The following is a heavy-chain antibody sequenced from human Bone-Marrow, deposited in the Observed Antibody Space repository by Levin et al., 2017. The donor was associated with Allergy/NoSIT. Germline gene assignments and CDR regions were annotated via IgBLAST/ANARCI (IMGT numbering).Heavy chain of an antibody. CDR3: AKYLVGTTRYFDY. CDR2: ISGSGGAI. D-gene: IGHD1-26*01. CDR1: GFTFSSSA. J-gene: IGHJ4*02. Sequence: GESLKISCAASGFTFSSSAMSWVRQAPGKGLEWVSLISGSGGAIYYANSVKGRFTISRDNSKNTLYLQMNSLRAEDTAIYYCAKYLVGTTRYFDYWGQGTLVTVSS. V-gene: IGHV3-23*01.